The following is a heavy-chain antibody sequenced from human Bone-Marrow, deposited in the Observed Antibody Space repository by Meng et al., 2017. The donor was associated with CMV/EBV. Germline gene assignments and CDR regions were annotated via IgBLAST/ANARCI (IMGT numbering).Heavy chain of an antibody. D-gene: IGHD3-16*01. CDR3: ARARGLGPGGYFDP. Sequence: FTLHVYSLPWLRLAPGEVLEWLSSISGSSGHTPYADSVKGRFTTSRDNAKNSLFLQMNSLRAEDTAVYYCARARGLGPGGYFDPWGQGTLVTVSS. J-gene: IGHJ5*02. CDR1: FTLHVYS. CDR2: ISGSSGHT. V-gene: IGHV3-11*05.